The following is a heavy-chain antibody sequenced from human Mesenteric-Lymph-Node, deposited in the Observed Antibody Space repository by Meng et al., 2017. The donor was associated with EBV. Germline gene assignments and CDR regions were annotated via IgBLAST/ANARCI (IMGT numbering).Heavy chain of an antibody. D-gene: IGHD4-17*01. CDR1: GASFSSGVYY. CDR3: AGHDFGDYAFDY. Sequence: VQLQVSGTGLVTPSHTLAPYCASSGASFSSGVYYWGWTRQPPGKGLEWMGYIYSRGSTYYNPSLKSRVTISVDTSKTLNSLKVNSVTAADTAVYYCAGHDFGDYAFDYWGQGTLVTVSS. CDR2: IYSRGST. V-gene: IGHV4-30-4*01. J-gene: IGHJ4*02.